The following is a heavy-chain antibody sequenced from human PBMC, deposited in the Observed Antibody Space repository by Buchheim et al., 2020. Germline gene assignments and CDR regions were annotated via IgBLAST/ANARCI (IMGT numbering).Heavy chain of an antibody. CDR1: GGSFSGYY. CDR2: INHSGST. D-gene: IGHD5-18*01. CDR3: ATRPQSGYSYGYGLV. J-gene: IGHJ4*02. V-gene: IGHV4-34*01. Sequence: QVQLQQWGAGLLKPSETLSLTCAAYGGSFSGYYWSWIRQPPGKGLEWIGEINHSGSTNYNPSLKSRVTISVDTSKNQFSLKLSSVTAADTAVYYCATRPQSGYSYGYGLVWGQGTL.